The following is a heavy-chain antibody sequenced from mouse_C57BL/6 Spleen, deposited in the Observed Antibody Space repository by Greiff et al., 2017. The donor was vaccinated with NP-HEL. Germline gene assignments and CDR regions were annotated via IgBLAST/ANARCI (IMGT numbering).Heavy chain of an antibody. J-gene: IGHJ1*03. CDR3: ARASYGNYVWYFDV. D-gene: IGHD2-10*02. V-gene: IGHV1-55*01. Sequence: VQLQQSGAELVKPGASVKMSCKASGYTFTSYWITWVKQRPGQGLEWIGDIYPGSGSTNYNEKFKSKATLTVDTSSSTAYMQLSSLTSEDSAVYYCARASYGNYVWYFDVWGTGTTVTVSS. CDR2: IYPGSGST. CDR1: GYTFTSYW.